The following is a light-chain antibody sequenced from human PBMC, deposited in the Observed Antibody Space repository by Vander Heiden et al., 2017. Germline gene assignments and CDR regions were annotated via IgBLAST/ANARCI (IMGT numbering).Light chain of an antibody. CDR1: QSVSSN. J-gene: IGKJ4*01. Sequence: ELVMTQSPATLSVSPGERATLSCRASQSVSSNLAWYQQKPGQAPRLLIYGASTRATGLPARFRGSGYGTEFTLTISSRQSEDFAVYYCQQHNNWPPLTFGGGTKVEIK. CDR2: GAS. V-gene: IGKV3-15*01. CDR3: QQHNNWPPLT.